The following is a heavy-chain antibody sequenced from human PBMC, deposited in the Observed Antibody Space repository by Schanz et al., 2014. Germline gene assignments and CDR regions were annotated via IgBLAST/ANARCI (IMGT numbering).Heavy chain of an antibody. V-gene: IGHV1-18*01. CDR3: ARDRRFCDRDDLDCIDS. CDR1: GYIFINSG. CDR2: ISVYNHNK. J-gene: IGHJ4*02. D-gene: IGHD3-3*01. Sequence: QIQLVQSGPEVKKPGATVKVSCKASGYIFINSGISWVRQAPGQGLEWMGWISVYNHNKEYDQKFQGSVTMTTDTCTSTAYMAMTDLESDDTAVCYYARDRRFCDRDDLDCIDSWGQGTLVTVSS.